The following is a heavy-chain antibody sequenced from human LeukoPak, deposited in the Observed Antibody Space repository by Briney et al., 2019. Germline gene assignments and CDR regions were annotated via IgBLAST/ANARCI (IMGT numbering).Heavy chain of an antibody. D-gene: IGHD1-26*01. CDR1: GFTFDDYA. CDR2: ISWNSGSI. CDR3: AKALWEWELPGVFDY. V-gene: IGHV3-9*01. J-gene: IGHJ4*02. Sequence: PGRSLRLSCAASGFTFDDYAMHWVRQAPGKGLEWVSGISWNSGSIGYADSVKGRFTISRDNAKNSLYLQMNSLRAEDTALYYCAKALWEWELPGVFDYWGQGTLVTVSS.